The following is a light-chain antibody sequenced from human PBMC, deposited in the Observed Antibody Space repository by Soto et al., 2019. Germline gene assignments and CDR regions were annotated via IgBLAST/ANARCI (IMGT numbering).Light chain of an antibody. Sequence: DIQMTQSPSTLSASVGDRVTITCRASQSISSWLAWYQQKPGKAPKLLIYKASSLESGFPSRLSGSGSGTEFTLTISSLQPDDFATYYCQQYNSYSTFGQGTKVQIK. J-gene: IGKJ1*01. CDR3: QQYNSYST. V-gene: IGKV1-5*03. CDR2: KAS. CDR1: QSISSW.